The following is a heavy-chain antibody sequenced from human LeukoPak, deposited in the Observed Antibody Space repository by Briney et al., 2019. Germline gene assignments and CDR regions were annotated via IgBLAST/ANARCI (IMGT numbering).Heavy chain of an antibody. J-gene: IGHJ4*02. V-gene: IGHV1-24*01. CDR2: FDPEDGET. D-gene: IGHD3-9*01. CDR1: GYTLTELS. CDR3: ATSDILTGYYYFDY. Sequence: ASVKVSCKVSGYTLTELSMHWVRQAPGKGLEWMGGFDPEDGETIYAQKFQGRVTMTEDTSTDTAYMELSSLRSEDTAVYYCATSDILTGYYYFDYWGQGTLVTVSS.